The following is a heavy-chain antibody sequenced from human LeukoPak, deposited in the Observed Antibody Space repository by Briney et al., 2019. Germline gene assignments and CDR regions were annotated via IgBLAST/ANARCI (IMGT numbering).Heavy chain of an antibody. J-gene: IGHJ4*01. CDR3: AKVSGSAPGADY. D-gene: IGHD3-10*01. CDR1: GFTFSSYA. V-gene: IGHV3-23*01. CDR2: ISGSGGST. Sequence: GGSLRLSCAASGFTFSSYAMSWVRQAPGKGLEGVSAISGSGGSTYYADSVKGRCTISRDNSKNTLYLQMNSLRAEDTAVYYCAKVSGSAPGADYWGHGTLVPVSS.